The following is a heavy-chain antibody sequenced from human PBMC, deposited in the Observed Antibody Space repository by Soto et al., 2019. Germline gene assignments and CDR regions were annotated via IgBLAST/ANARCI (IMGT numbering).Heavy chain of an antibody. CDR3: ARWVNVSIDYFVS. CDR1: GGSISNGYYY. CDR2: IYHSGRT. V-gene: IGHV4-31*03. J-gene: IGHJ4*02. D-gene: IGHD6-13*01. Sequence: TLSLTCTVSGGSISNGYYYWSWVRQNPGKGLEWIGHIYHSGRTYYNPSLKSRVSISVDTSKSQFSLHLSSVTAADTAVYYCARWVNVSIDYFVSWGRGTRFT.